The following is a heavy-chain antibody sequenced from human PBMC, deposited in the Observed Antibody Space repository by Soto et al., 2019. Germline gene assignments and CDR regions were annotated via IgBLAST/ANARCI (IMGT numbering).Heavy chain of an antibody. J-gene: IGHJ4*02. V-gene: IGHV3-23*01. Sequence: GGSLRLSCAASGFTFSSYAMSWVRQAPGKGLEWVSAISGSGGSTYYADSVKGRFTISSDNSKNTLYLQMNSLRAEDTAVYYCAKAPGPYSSGWYYFDYWGQGTLVTVSS. D-gene: IGHD6-19*01. CDR2: ISGSGGST. CDR3: AKAPGPYSSGWYYFDY. CDR1: GFTFSSYA.